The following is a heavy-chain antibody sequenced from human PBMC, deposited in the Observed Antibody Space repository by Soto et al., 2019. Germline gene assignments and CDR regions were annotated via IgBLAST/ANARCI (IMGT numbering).Heavy chain of an antibody. J-gene: IGHJ4*02. CDR2: ISGSGGST. CDR3: AYMVRGALGNDY. D-gene: IGHD3-10*01. CDR1: GFTFSSYA. V-gene: IGHV3-23*01. Sequence: EVQLLESGGGLVQPGGSLRLSCAASGFTFSSYAMSWVRQAPGKGLEWVSAISGSGGSTYYADSVKGRFTISRDNSKNTLYLQMNSLRAEDTAVYYCAYMVRGALGNDYWGQGTLVTVSS.